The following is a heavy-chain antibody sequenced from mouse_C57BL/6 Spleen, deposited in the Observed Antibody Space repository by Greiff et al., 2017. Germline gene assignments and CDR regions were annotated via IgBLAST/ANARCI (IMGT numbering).Heavy chain of an antibody. J-gene: IGHJ2*01. CDR1: GYTFTSYW. CDR2: IDPNSGGT. CDR3: ARERTNWDEESYFDY. V-gene: IGHV1-72*01. D-gene: IGHD4-1*01. Sequence: QVQLQQPGAELVKPGASVKLSCKASGYTFTSYWMHWVKQRPGRGLEWIGRIDPNSGGTKYNEKFKSKATLTVDKPSSTAYMQLRRLTSEDSAVYYCARERTNWDEESYFDYWGQGTTLTVSS.